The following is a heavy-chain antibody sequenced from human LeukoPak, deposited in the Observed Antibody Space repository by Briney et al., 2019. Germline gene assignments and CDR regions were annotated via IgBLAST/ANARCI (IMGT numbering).Heavy chain of an antibody. Sequence: SETLSLTRAVSGDSISSSKWWSWVRQAPGKGLEWIGEIHHGGSTNYNPSLKSRVTISVDKSKNQFSLKMSSVTAADTAVYYCARSRDTTNYYGMDVWGQGTTVTVSS. CDR2: IHHGGST. CDR1: GDSISSSKW. CDR3: ARSRDTTNYYGMDV. J-gene: IGHJ6*02. D-gene: IGHD1-26*01. V-gene: IGHV4-4*02.